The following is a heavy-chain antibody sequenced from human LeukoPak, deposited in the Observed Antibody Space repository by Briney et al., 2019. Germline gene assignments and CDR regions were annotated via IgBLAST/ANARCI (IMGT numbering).Heavy chain of an antibody. CDR1: GFTFVSYW. CDR3: ARDLGGGSYFQPLFDY. Sequence: GGSLRLSCAASGFTFVSYWMHWVRQAPGKGLVWVSRINGYGSSTDFADSVKGRFTISRDNAKNTLYLQMNSLRAEDTAVYYCARDLGGGSYFQPLFDYGGQGTLVTVSS. CDR2: INGYGSST. V-gene: IGHV3-74*01. J-gene: IGHJ4*02. D-gene: IGHD1-26*01.